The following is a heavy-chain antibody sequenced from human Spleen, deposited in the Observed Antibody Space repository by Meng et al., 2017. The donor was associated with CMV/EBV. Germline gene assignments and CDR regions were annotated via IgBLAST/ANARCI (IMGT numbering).Heavy chain of an antibody. Sequence: GESLKISCAASGFTFSGSAMHWVRQASRKGLEWVGRIRSKTNGYATAYAASVKGRFTISRDDSENTVYLQMNSLKTEDTAVYYCTRQGRYWAFDIWGQGTMVTVSS. D-gene: IGHD3-10*01. CDR2: IRSKTNGYAT. CDR1: GFTFSGSA. V-gene: IGHV3-73*01. J-gene: IGHJ3*02. CDR3: TRQGRYWAFDI.